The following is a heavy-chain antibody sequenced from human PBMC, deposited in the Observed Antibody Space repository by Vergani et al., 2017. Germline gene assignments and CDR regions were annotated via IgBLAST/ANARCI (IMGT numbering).Heavy chain of an antibody. D-gene: IGHD2-2*02. J-gene: IGHJ6*02. V-gene: IGHV6-1*01. CDR1: GDSVSSNSAA. CDR2: TYYRSKWYN. Sequence: QVQLPQSGPGLVKPSQTLSLTCAISGDSVSSNSAAWNWIRQSPSRGLEWLGRTYYRSKWYNDYAVSVKSRITINPDTSKNQFSLQLNSVTPEDTAVYYCARDPDIVVVPAAIRGPDYYYYYGMDVWGQGTTVTVSS. CDR3: ARDPDIVVVPAAIRGPDYYYYYGMDV.